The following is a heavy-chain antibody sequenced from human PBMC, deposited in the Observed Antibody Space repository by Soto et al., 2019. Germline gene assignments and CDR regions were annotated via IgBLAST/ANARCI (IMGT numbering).Heavy chain of an antibody. D-gene: IGHD6-19*01. CDR3: ARRYGWLYFDY. V-gene: IGHV4-39*01. Sequence: SETLSLTCTVSGDSISSGGYYWSWIRQHPGKGLEWIGTIFYSGSTYYNPSLKSRVTILVDTSKNQFSLRLISVTAADTALYYCARRYGWLYFDYWGQGSLVTVSS. CDR1: GDSISSGGYY. CDR2: IFYSGST. J-gene: IGHJ4*02.